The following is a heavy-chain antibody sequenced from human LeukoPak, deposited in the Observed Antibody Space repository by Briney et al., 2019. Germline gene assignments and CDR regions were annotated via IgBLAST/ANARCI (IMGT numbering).Heavy chain of an antibody. V-gene: IGHV3-74*01. CDR3: ARGGPDSSDYSSLFDY. CDR1: GFTFSNYW. D-gene: IGHD3-22*01. CDR2: INSEGSSR. J-gene: IGHJ4*02. Sequence: GGSLRLSCAASGFTFSNYWMSWVRQAPGKGLVWVSRINSEGSSRHYADSVKGRFTISRDNAKNTLHLQMTSLRAEDTAVYYCARGGPDSSDYSSLFDYWGRGILVTVSS.